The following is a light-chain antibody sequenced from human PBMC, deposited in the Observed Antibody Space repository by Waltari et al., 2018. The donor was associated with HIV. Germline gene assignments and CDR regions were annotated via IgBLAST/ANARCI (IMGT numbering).Light chain of an antibody. CDR2: STN. CDR1: HPAVTIGTI. Sequence: QTVVPQETSLPVSPGVNGTLTCASRHPAVTIGTIPHWSQKKPGHAPRAMIYSTNQKPSLTPARFSGSLLGGKSVLTLSVVQPEDEAEYYYLLYYGGQGYVFGTGTKVTVL. J-gene: IGLJ1*01. V-gene: IGLV7-43*01. CDR3: LLYYGGQGYV.